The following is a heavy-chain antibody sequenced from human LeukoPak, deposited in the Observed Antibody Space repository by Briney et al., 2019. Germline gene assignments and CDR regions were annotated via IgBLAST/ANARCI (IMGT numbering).Heavy chain of an antibody. D-gene: IGHD1-26*01. CDR1: GYPFTDYF. Sequence: ASVKVSCKSSGYPFTDYFIHWVRQAPGQGLEWMGIINPSGGSTSYAQKFQGRVTMTRDTSTSTVYMELSSLRSEDTAVYYCARDRTSAVGATTTPYYYMDVWGKGTTVTVSS. CDR3: ARDRTSAVGATTTPYYYMDV. CDR2: INPSGGST. V-gene: IGHV1-46*01. J-gene: IGHJ6*03.